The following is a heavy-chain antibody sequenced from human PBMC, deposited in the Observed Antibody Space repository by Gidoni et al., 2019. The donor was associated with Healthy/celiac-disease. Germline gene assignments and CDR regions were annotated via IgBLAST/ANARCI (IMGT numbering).Heavy chain of an antibody. Sequence: QVQLVESGGGLVKPVGSLRLSCAASGFTFSDYYMSWIRQAPGKGLEWVSYISSSSSYTNYADSVKGRFTISRDNAKNSLYLQMNSLRAEDTAVYYCARSFDYDDAFDIWGQGTMVTVSS. CDR3: ARSFDYDDAFDI. V-gene: IGHV3-11*06. D-gene: IGHD4-17*01. J-gene: IGHJ3*02. CDR2: ISSSSSYT. CDR1: GFTFSDYY.